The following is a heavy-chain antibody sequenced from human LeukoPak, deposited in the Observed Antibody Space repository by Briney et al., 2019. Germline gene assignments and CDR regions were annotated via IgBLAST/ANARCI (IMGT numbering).Heavy chain of an antibody. J-gene: IGHJ4*02. V-gene: IGHV4-59*08. CDR3: ARFDYYDSSGYYIGYYFDY. Sequence: SETLSLTCTVSGGSISSYYWSWIRQPPGKGLEWIGYIYYSGSTNYNPSLKSRVTISVDKSKNQFSLKLSSVTAADTAVYYCARFDYYDSSGYYIGYYFDYWGQGTLVTVSS. D-gene: IGHD3-22*01. CDR2: IYYSGST. CDR1: GGSISSYY.